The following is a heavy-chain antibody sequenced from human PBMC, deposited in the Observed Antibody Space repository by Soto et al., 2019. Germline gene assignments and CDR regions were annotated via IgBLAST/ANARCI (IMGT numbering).Heavy chain of an antibody. CDR2: ISYDGSNK. D-gene: IGHD3-9*01. CDR3: AKGFDWYGYDYYYGMDV. V-gene: IGHV3-30*18. J-gene: IGHJ6*02. Sequence: PGGSLRLSCAASGFTFSSYGMHWVRQAPGKGLEWVAVISYDGSNKYYADSVKGRFTISRDNSKNTLYLQMNSLRAEDTAVYYCAKGFDWYGYDYYYGMDVWGQGTTVTVSS. CDR1: GFTFSSYG.